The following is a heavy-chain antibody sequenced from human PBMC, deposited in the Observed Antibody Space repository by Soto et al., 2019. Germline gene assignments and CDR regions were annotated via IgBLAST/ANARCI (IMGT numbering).Heavy chain of an antibody. Sequence: SETLSLTCAVYGGSFSGYYWSWIRQPPGKGLEWIGEINHSGSTNYNPSLKSRVTISVDTSKNQFSLKLSSVTAADTAVYYCECDRRLLSGVRGVSFWFDPWGQGTLVTVSS. D-gene: IGHD3-10*01. V-gene: IGHV4-34*01. J-gene: IGHJ5*02. CDR1: GGSFSGYY. CDR2: INHSGST. CDR3: ECDRRLLSGVRGVSFWFDP.